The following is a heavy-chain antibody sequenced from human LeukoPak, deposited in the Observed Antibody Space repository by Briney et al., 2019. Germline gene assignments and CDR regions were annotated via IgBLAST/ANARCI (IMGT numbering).Heavy chain of an antibody. CDR1: GFIVSSNH. J-gene: IGHJ6*03. Sequence: GGSLRLSCAASGFIVSSNHMSWVRQAPGKGLEWVSVIYSGGGTYYADSVKGRFTISRDNSKNTLYLQMNSLRAEDTAVYYCARDQDCSSTSCYPRVYYYYMDVWGKGTTVTVSS. CDR2: IYSGGGT. V-gene: IGHV3-53*01. CDR3: ARDQDCSSTSCYPRVYYYYMDV. D-gene: IGHD2-2*01.